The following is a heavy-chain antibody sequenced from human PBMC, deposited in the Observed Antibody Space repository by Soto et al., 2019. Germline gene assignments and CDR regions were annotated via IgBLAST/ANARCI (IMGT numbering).Heavy chain of an antibody. V-gene: IGHV3-7*01. Sequence: EVLLVESGGGLVQPGGSLRLSCAVSGFTFSSFWMSWVRQAPGKGLEWVANIKQDGSEKYYVDSVKGRFTISRDNAKNSLYLQMNSLRAEDTAVYYCARDLGIQLFLYCVDVWGQGTTVTVSS. J-gene: IGHJ6*02. CDR3: ARDLGIQLFLYCVDV. CDR1: GFTFSSFW. CDR2: IKQDGSEK. D-gene: IGHD5-18*01.